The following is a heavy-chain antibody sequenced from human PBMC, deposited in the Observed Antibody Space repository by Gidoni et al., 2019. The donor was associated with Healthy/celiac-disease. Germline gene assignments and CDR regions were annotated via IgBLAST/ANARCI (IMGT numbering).Heavy chain of an antibody. J-gene: IGHJ6*02. D-gene: IGHD4-17*01. Sequence: QVQLVQSGAEVKKPGSSVKVSCKASGGTFSSYAISWVRQAPGQGLEGMGRIIPILGIANYAQKFQGRVTITADKSTSTAYMELSSLRSEDTAVYYCARERRETVTTVYYYYGMDVWGQGTTVTVSS. CDR3: ARERRETVTTVYYYYGMDV. CDR1: GGTFSSYA. V-gene: IGHV1-69*04. CDR2: IIPILGIA.